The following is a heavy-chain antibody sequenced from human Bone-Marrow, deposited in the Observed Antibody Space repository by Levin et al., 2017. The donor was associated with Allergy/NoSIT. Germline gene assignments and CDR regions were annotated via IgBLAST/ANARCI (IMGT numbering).Heavy chain of an antibody. V-gene: IGHV4-59*01. CDR3: AREAIIAAAGTGWGYFDL. CDR1: GGSISSYY. D-gene: IGHD6-13*01. Sequence: SETLSLTCTVSGGSISSYYWSWIRQPPGKGLEWIGYIYYSGSTNYNPSLKSRVTISVDTSKNQFSLKLSSVTAADTAVYYCAREAIIAAAGTGWGYFDLWGRGTLVTVSS. J-gene: IGHJ2*01. CDR2: IYYSGST.